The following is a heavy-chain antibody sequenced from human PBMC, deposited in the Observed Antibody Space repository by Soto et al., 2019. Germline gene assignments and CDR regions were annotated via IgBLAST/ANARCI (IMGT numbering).Heavy chain of an antibody. J-gene: IGHJ4*02. CDR3: TRLAVAGNIDY. V-gene: IGHV4-39*01. CDR2: IYYSGST. CDR1: GGSISSSSYY. Sequence: LSETLSLTCTVSGGSISSSSYYWGWIRQPPGKGLEWIGNIYYSGSTYYNPSLKSRVTISVDTSKNQFSLKLSSVTAADTAVYYCTRLAVAGNIDYWGQGTLVTVSS. D-gene: IGHD6-19*01.